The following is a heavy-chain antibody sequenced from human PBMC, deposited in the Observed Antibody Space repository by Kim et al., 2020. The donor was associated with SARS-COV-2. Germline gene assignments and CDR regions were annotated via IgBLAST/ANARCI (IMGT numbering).Heavy chain of an antibody. D-gene: IGHD6-13*01. CDR2: IKSKTDGGTT. CDR1: GFTFSNAW. Sequence: GGSLRLSCAASGFTFSNAWMSWVRQAPGKGLEWVGRIKSKTDGGTTEYAAHVRGRFTISRDDSKNTLYLQMNSLKTEDTDLYYCTTDWGSSSWYREKTVDYWGQGTLGPLPS. V-gene: IGHV3-15*01. J-gene: IGHJ4*02. CDR3: TTDWGSSSWYREKTVDY.